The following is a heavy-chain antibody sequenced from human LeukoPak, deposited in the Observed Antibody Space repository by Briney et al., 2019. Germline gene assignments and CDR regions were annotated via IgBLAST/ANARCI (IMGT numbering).Heavy chain of an antibody. Sequence: GGSLRLSCAASGLTFRSYWMSWVHQAPGKGLEWVANIHPDGGTKNYVDSVKDRFTISRDNAANSLYLQMNSLRAEDTAVYYCASTFPYCSGGTCALGGQGTLVTVSS. J-gene: IGHJ4*02. CDR3: ASTFPYCSGGTCAL. CDR1: GLTFRSYW. CDR2: IHPDGGTK. V-gene: IGHV3-7*01. D-gene: IGHD2-15*01.